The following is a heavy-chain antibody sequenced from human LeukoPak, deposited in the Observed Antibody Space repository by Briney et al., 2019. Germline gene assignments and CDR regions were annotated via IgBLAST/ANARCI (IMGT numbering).Heavy chain of an antibody. CDR2: IYTTGST. V-gene: IGHV4-61*02. CDR1: GNSIANTFYY. CDR3: ARRQDGHDY. Sequence: SETVSLPCSVSGNSIANTFYYWSWLRQPAGKGLEWIGRIYTTGSTDYNPSLKSRVTISLKTSRNQFSLKLSSVTPADTAVYYRARRQDGHDYSGERTLVTVSS. J-gene: IGHJ4*02.